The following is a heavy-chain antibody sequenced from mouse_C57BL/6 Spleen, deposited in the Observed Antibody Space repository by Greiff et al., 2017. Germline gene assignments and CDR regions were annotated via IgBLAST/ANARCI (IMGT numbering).Heavy chain of an antibody. CDR1: GFTFSSYA. J-gene: IGHJ2*01. CDR3: ARGGTSVVAPDY. CDR2: ISDGGSYT. V-gene: IGHV5-4*01. D-gene: IGHD1-1*01. Sequence: EVQRVESGGGLVKPGGSLKLSCAASGFTFSSYAMSWVRQTPEKRLEWVATISDGGSYTYYPDNVKGRFTISRDNATNNQYLQMSHLKSEDTAMYYCARGGTSVVAPDYWGQGTTLTVSS.